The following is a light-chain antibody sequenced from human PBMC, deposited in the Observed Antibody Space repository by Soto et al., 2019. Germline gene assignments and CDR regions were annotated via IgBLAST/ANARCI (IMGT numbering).Light chain of an antibody. CDR2: DAS. J-gene: IGKJ4*01. Sequence: DIKMTQSPSSLSASDGDRVTITCQASQDISNYLNWYQQKPGKAPKLLIYDASNLETGVPSRFSGSGSGTDFTFTISSLQPEDIATYYCQQYDNLPLTFGGGTKVDIK. CDR1: QDISNY. V-gene: IGKV1-33*01. CDR3: QQYDNLPLT.